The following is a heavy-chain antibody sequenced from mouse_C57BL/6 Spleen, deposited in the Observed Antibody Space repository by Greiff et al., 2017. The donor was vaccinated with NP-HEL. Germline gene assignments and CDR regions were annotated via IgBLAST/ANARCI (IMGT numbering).Heavy chain of an antibody. CDR2: ISSGGSYT. CDR3: ARHGYYFDY. D-gene: IGHD2-2*01. V-gene: IGHV5-6*01. J-gene: IGHJ2*01. Sequence: EVKLVESGGDLVKPGGSLKLSCAASRFTFSSYGMSWVRQTPDKRLEWVATISSGGSYTYYPDSVKGRFTISRDNAKNTLYLQMSSLKSEDTAMYYCARHGYYFDYWGQGTTLTVSS. CDR1: RFTFSSYG.